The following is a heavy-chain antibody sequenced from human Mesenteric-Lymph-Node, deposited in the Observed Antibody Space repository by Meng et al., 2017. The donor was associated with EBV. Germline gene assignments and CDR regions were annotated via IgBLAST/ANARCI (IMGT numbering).Heavy chain of an antibody. CDR3: ARVDYTKSLPFDY. D-gene: IGHD2-2*02. Sequence: QVPLRKWGRGCLKPSETLSLTCAVYGGSFNDYSWTWIRQPPGKGLEWIGEIDHSGSNNYNPSLKSRVTMAVDTSKNQFSLKLASVTAADTAVYYCARVDYTKSLPFDYWGRGTLVTVSS. V-gene: IGHV4-34*01. CDR2: IDHSGSN. J-gene: IGHJ4*02. CDR1: GGSFNDYS.